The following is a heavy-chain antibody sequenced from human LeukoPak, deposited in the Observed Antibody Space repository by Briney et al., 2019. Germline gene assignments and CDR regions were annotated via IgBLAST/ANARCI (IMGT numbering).Heavy chain of an antibody. CDR3: ARDLWDLGYYYMDV. CDR2: IYTSGSA. D-gene: IGHD1-26*01. V-gene: IGHV4-4*07. CDR1: GGSISSYY. Sequence: SETLSLTCTVSGGSISSYYWSWIRQPAGKGLEWIGRIYTSGSANYNPSLKSRVTMSVDTSKNQFSLKLSSVTAADTAVYYCARDLWDLGYYYMDVWGKGTTVTVSS. J-gene: IGHJ6*03.